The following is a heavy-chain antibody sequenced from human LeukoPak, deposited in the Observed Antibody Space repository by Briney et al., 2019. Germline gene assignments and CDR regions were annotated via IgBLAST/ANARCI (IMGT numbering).Heavy chain of an antibody. Sequence: PGGSLRLSCAASGFTFSSYAMHWVRQAPGKGLEWVAVISYDGSNKYYADSVKGRFTISRDNSKNTLYLQMNSLRAEDTAVYYCASSRAHPDYFDYWGQGTLVTVSS. J-gene: IGHJ4*02. CDR3: ASSRAHPDYFDY. CDR2: ISYDGSNK. CDR1: GFTFSSYA. V-gene: IGHV3-30*01.